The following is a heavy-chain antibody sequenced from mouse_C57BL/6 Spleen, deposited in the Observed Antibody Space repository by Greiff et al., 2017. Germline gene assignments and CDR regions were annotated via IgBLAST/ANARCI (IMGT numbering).Heavy chain of an antibody. CDR2: IDPSDSET. CDR1: GYTFTSYW. J-gene: IGHJ3*01. Sequence: QVQLQQPGAELVRPGSSVKLSCKASGYTFTSYWMHWVKQRPIQGLEWIGNIDPSDSETHYNQKFKDKATLTVDKSSSTAYMQLSSLTSEDSAVDYCASGYDGGFAYWGQGTLVTVSA. V-gene: IGHV1-52*01. CDR3: ASGYDGGFAY. D-gene: IGHD2-3*01.